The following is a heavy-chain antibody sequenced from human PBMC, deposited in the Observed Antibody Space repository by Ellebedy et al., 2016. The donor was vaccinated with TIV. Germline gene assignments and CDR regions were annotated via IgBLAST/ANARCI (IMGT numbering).Heavy chain of an antibody. V-gene: IGHV3-7*03. Sequence: PGGSLRLSCAVSGFTFSTYWMSWVRQAPGKGLEWVANINQDGSKKYYVDSVKGRFTISRENAKNSLYLQMNSLRAEDTAVYSCARDVTAPSFDPWGQGTLVTVSS. CDR1: GFTFSTYW. J-gene: IGHJ5*02. CDR2: INQDGSKK. CDR3: ARDVTAPSFDP. D-gene: IGHD2-21*02.